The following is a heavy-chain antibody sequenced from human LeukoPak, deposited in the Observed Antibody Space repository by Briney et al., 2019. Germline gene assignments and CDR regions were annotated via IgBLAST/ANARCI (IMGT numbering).Heavy chain of an antibody. CDR2: IFYRGGT. CDR3: ARVRYYASGSYRDFDY. J-gene: IGHJ4*02. CDR1: SGSINTSNYY. V-gene: IGHV4-39*07. D-gene: IGHD3-10*01. Sequence: SETLSLTCTVSSGSINTSNYYWGWIRQPPGKGLEWIGNIFYRGGTYYSPSLKSRVTISLDTSRNQFSLNLNSVTAADTAVYYCARVRYYASGSYRDFDYWGQGTLVTVSS.